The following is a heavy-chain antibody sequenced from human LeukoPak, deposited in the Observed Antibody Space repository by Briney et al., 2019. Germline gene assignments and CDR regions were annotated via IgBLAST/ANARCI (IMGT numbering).Heavy chain of an antibody. Sequence: GGSLRLSCAASGFTFSSYGMHWVRQAPGKGLEWVAVISYDGSNKYYADSVKGRFTISRDNSKNTLYLQMNSLRAEDTAVYYCAKQYSSGWYNSAFDIWGQGTMVTVSS. V-gene: IGHV3-30*18. CDR2: ISYDGSNK. J-gene: IGHJ3*02. CDR3: AKQYSSGWYNSAFDI. D-gene: IGHD6-19*01. CDR1: GFTFSSYG.